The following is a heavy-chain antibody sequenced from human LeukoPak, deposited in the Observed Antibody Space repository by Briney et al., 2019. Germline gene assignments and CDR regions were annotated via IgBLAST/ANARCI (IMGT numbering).Heavy chain of an antibody. Sequence: GGSLRPSCATSGITFSSYTMNWVRQAPGKGLEWVSSISGSSSFIHYADSVKGRFTISRDNAKNSLYLQMNSLRAEDTAVYYCARDARMATTYYYYYYMDVWGKGTTVTVSS. V-gene: IGHV3-21*01. CDR1: GITFSSYT. CDR3: ARDARMATTYYYYYYMDV. D-gene: IGHD5-24*01. CDR2: ISGSSSFI. J-gene: IGHJ6*03.